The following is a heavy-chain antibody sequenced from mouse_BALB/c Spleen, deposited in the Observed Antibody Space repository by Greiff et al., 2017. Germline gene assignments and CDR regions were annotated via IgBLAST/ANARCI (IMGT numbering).Heavy chain of an antibody. J-gene: IGHJ1*01. V-gene: IGHV5-17*02. CDR3: ARWAIDV. CDR2: ISSGSSTI. Sequence: EVKVVESGGGLVQPGGSRKLSCAASGFTFSSFGMHWVRQAPEKGLEWVAYISSGSSTIYYADTVKGRFTISRDNPKNTLFLQMTSLRSEDTAMYYCARWAIDVWGAGTTVTVSS. CDR1: GFTFSSFG.